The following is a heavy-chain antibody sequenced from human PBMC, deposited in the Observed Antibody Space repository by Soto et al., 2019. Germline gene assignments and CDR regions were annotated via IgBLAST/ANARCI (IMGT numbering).Heavy chain of an antibody. J-gene: IGHJ6*02. CDR3: ASLGPDSIHSDYYYDYGMDV. CDR2: LYYGRSA. Sequence: PSETLSLTCAVSGDSISSYYCMWIRQPPGKGLESIGYLYYGRSANYNPSLKSRVTLSVDTSTNQCSLKLSSVTAADTAVYYCASLGPDSIHSDYYYDYGMDVWGEGTTVT. CDR1: GDSISSYY. D-gene: IGHD3-10*01. V-gene: IGHV4-59*12.